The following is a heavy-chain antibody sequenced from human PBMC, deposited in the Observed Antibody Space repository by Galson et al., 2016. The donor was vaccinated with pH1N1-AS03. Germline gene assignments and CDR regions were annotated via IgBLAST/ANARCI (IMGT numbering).Heavy chain of an antibody. D-gene: IGHD1-26*01. CDR2: INEDGSTT. Sequence: SLRPSCAASGFTFTSSWMHWVRQAPGKGLVWVSHINEDGSTTRYADSVKGRVTISRDNAKNTLYLQMNRLRAEDTAVYFCVREQGGSDDYWGQGTLVSVSS. V-gene: IGHV3-74*01. CDR3: VREQGGSDDY. CDR1: GFTFTSSW. J-gene: IGHJ4*02.